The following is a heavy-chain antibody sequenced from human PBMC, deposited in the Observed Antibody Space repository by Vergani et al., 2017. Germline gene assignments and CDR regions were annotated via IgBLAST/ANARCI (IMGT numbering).Heavy chain of an antibody. V-gene: IGHV4-39*07. Sequence: QLQLQESGPGLVKPSETLSLTCTVSGGSISSSSYYWGWIRQPPGKGLEWIGSIYYSGSTYYNPSLKSRVTISVDTSKNQFSLKLSSVTAADTAVYYCAAGIDYCDYILNWGQGTLVTVSS. J-gene: IGHJ4*02. CDR3: AAGIDYCDYILN. D-gene: IGHD4-17*01. CDR2: IYYSGST. CDR1: GGSISSSSYY.